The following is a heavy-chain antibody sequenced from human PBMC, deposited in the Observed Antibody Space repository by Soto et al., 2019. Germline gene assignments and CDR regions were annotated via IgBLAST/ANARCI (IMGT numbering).Heavy chain of an antibody. V-gene: IGHV3-33*01. J-gene: IGHJ6*02. CDR1: GFTFSSYG. Sequence: GGSLRLSCAASGFTFSSYGMHWVRQAPGKGLEWVAVIWYDGSNKYYADSVKGRFTISRDNSKNTLYLQMNSLRAEDTAVYYCARDLTMMYPSYGMDVWGQGTTVTVSS. CDR2: IWYDGSNK. D-gene: IGHD3-22*01. CDR3: ARDLTMMYPSYGMDV.